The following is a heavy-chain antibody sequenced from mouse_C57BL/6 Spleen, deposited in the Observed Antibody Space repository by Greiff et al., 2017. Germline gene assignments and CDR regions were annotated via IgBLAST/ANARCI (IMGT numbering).Heavy chain of an antibody. J-gene: IGHJ1*03. CDR2: IDPSDSYT. CDR1: GYTFTSYW. CDR3: ARTYYGSSSYFDV. Sequence: QVQLKQPGAELVMPGASVKLSCKASGYTFTSYWMHWVKQRPGQGLEWIGEIDPSDSYTNYNQKFKGKSTLTVDKSSSTAYMQLSSLTSEDSAVYYCARTYYGSSSYFDVWGTGTTVTVSS. D-gene: IGHD1-1*01. V-gene: IGHV1-69*01.